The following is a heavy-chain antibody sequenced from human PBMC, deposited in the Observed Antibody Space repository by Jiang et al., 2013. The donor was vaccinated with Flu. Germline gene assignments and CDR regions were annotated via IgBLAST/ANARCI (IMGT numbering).Heavy chain of an antibody. V-gene: IGHV2-70*01. D-gene: IGHD2-15*01. J-gene: IGHJ4*02. CDR1: GFSLSTSGMC. CDR2: IDWDDDK. Sequence: FSGFSLSTSGMCVSWIRQPPGKALEWLALIDWDDDKYYSTSLKTRLTISKDTSKNQVVLTMTNMDPVDTATYYCARTSGGSCHNYFDYWGQGTLVTVSS. CDR3: ARTSGGSCHNYFDY.